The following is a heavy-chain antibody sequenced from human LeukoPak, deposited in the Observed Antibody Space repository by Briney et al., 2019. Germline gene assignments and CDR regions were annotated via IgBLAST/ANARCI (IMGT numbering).Heavy chain of an antibody. J-gene: IGHJ3*02. CDR2: STSSRSTI. CDR1: GFSLNTYS. Sequence: PGGSLRLSCAASGFSLNTYSMNWVRQAPGQGLEWISYSTSSRSTIYYADSVKGRFTISRDNAENSLYLQMNSLRADDTAVYYCAREYSSSSGRAFDIWGQGTMVTVSS. D-gene: IGHD6-6*01. V-gene: IGHV3-48*01. CDR3: AREYSSSSGRAFDI.